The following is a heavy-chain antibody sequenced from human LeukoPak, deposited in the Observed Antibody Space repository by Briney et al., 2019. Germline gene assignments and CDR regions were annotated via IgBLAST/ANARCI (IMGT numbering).Heavy chain of an antibody. J-gene: IGHJ4*02. Sequence: SETLSLTCAVYGGSFSGYYWSWIRQPPGKGLERIGEINHSGSTNYNPSLKSRVTISVDTSKNQFSLKLSSVTAADTAVYYCARGAGKAIAAAPYPFDYWGQGTLVTVSS. D-gene: IGHD6-13*01. CDR1: GGSFSGYY. V-gene: IGHV4-34*01. CDR2: INHSGST. CDR3: ARGAGKAIAAAPYPFDY.